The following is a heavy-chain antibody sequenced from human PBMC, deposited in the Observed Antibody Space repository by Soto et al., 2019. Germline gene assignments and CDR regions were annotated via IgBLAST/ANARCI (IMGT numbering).Heavy chain of an antibody. CDR3: ARFYSGVSYYYYCMDF. CDR2: INHSGST. D-gene: IGHD2-15*01. J-gene: IGHJ6*02. V-gene: IGHV4-34*01. Sequence: SETLSLTCAVYGGSFSGYYWSWIRQPPGKGLEWIGEINHSGSTNYNPSLKSRVTISVDTSKNQFSLKLSSVTAADTAVYYCARFYSGVSYYYYCMDFCGQGTTGTVSS. CDR1: GGSFSGYY.